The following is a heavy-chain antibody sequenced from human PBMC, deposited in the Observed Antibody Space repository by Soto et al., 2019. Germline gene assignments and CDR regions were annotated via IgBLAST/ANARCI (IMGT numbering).Heavy chain of an antibody. V-gene: IGHV4-59*01. J-gene: IGHJ6*02. CDR2: IYYSGST. Sequence: SETLSLTCTVSGGSISSYYWSWIRQPPGKGLEWIGYIYYSGSTNYNPSLKSRVTISVDTSKNQFSLKLSSLTAADTAAYHGARDYPNDYFWSGPRPYGMDVWGQGTKVTV. CDR1: GGSISSYY. CDR3: ARDYPNDYFWSGPRPYGMDV. D-gene: IGHD3-3*01.